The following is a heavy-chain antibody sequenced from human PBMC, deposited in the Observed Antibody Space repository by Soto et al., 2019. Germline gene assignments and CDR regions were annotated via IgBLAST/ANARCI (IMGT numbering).Heavy chain of an antibody. Sequence: SETLSLTCTVSGYSISSGYYWGWIRQPPGKGLEWIGSIYHGGSTYYNPSLKSRVTISVDTSKNQFSPKLSSVTAADTAVYYCARGYTLDVWGQGTTVTVSS. V-gene: IGHV4-38-2*02. J-gene: IGHJ6*02. CDR3: ARGYTLDV. CDR2: IYHGGST. D-gene: IGHD1-26*01. CDR1: GYSISSGYY.